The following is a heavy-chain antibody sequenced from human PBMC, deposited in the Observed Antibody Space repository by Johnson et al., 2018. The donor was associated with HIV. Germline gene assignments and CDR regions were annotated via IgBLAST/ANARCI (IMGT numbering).Heavy chain of an antibody. J-gene: IGHJ3*02. CDR3: ARDPFHYYDSSGYAGGAFDI. D-gene: IGHD3-22*01. CDR2: INWNGGST. V-gene: IGHV3-20*04. CDR1: EFTFDDYA. Sequence: VQLVESGGGVVRPGGSLRLSCAASEFTFDDYAMSWVRQVPGKGLEWVSGINWNGGSTGHADSVKGRFTIPRDNAKNSLYMQMKSLRAEDTALYYCARDPFHYYDSSGYAGGAFDIWGQGTMVTVSS.